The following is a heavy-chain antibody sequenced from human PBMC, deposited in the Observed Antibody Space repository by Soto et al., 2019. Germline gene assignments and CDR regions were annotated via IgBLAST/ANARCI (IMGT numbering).Heavy chain of an antibody. CDR1: GYTFTSYY. V-gene: IGHV1-46*01. D-gene: IGHD3-3*01. CDR2: INPSGGST. J-gene: IGHJ5*02. CDR3: ARESRITVFGVVIDWFDP. Sequence: ASVKVSCKASGYTFTSYYIHWVRQAPGQGLEWMGIINPSGGSTSYAQKFQGRVTMTRDTSTSTVYMELSSLRSEDTAVYYCARESRITVFGVVIDWFDPWGQGTLVTVSS.